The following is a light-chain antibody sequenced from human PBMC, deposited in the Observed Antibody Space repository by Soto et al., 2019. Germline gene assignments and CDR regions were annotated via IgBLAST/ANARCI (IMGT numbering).Light chain of an antibody. J-gene: IGKJ1*01. CDR1: QSISSW. CDR3: QQYNSYWT. CDR2: KAS. V-gene: IGKV1-5*03. Sequence: DIQMTQSPSTLSASVGDRVTITCRASQSISSWLAWYQQKPGKAPKLLIYKASSLESGVPSRFSGSGSGTEFTLTISRLQPDDFATYYCQQYNSYWTVGQGTKVEIK.